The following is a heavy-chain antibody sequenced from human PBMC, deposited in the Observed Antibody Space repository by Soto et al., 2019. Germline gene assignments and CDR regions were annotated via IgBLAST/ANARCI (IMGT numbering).Heavy chain of an antibody. CDR3: ARGATIFGVVTTLH. D-gene: IGHD3-3*01. CDR1: GYTFTSYD. J-gene: IGHJ1*01. V-gene: IGHV1-8*01. Sequence: QVQLVQSGAEVKKPGASVKVSCKASGYTFTSYDINWVRQATGQGLEWMGWMNPNSGNTGYAQKFQGRVTMTRNTSISTAYMELRSLRSEDTAVYYCARGATIFGVVTTLHWGQGTLVTVTS. CDR2: MNPNSGNT.